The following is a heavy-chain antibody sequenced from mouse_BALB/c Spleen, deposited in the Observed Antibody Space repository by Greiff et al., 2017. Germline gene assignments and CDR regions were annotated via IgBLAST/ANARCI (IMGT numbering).Heavy chain of an antibody. V-gene: IGHV5-2*03. J-gene: IGHJ4*01. CDR3: ARNVLGYDGPMDY. CDR1: EYEFPSYD. D-gene: IGHD2-14*01. CDR2: INSDGGST. Sequence: EVKLVESGGGLVQPGESLKLSCEATEYEFPSYDMPWVRKTPEKRLEWVAAINSDGGSTYYPDTMKRRFIISRDNTKKTLYLKMSSLRSEDTALYYCARNVLGYDGPMDYWGQGTSVTVSA.